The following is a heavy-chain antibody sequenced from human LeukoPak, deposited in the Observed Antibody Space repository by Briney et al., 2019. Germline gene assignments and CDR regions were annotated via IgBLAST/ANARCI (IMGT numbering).Heavy chain of an antibody. CDR2: IRYDGSNK. D-gene: IGHD3-3*01. CDR1: GFTFSSYG. Sequence: GGSLRLSCAASGFTFSSYGMHWVRQAPGKGLEWVAFIRYDGSNKYYADSVKGRFTISRDNSKDTLYLQMNSLRAEDTAVYYCAKGAYITIFGVVIGPDVWGKGTTVTVSS. J-gene: IGHJ6*04. V-gene: IGHV3-30*02. CDR3: AKGAYITIFGVVIGPDV.